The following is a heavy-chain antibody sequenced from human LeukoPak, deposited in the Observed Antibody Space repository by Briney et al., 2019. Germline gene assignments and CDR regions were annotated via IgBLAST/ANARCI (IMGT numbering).Heavy chain of an antibody. J-gene: IGHJ4*02. Sequence: GGSLRLSCAASGFTFDDYAMHWVRQAPGKGLEWVSGISWNSGSIGYADSVKGRFTISRDNAKNSLYPQMNSLRAEDTALYYCAKGSYYYDSSGYGAIDYWGQGTLVTVSS. D-gene: IGHD3-22*01. CDR3: AKGSYYYDSSGYGAIDY. CDR2: ISWNSGSI. CDR1: GFTFDDYA. V-gene: IGHV3-9*01.